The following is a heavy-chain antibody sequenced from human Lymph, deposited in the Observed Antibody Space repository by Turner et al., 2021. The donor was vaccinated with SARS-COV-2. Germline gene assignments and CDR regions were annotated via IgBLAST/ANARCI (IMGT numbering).Heavy chain of an antibody. D-gene: IGHD3-10*01. J-gene: IGHJ6*02. CDR3: ARYASGGYFYYGMDV. Sequence: QVQLVEYGGGVVQPARHLRLSCAASGFTFSTYAIYWVRQAPCKGLEWVAVISYDGINKYYADSVKGRFTISRDNSKNTLYLQMNSLRAEDTAVYYCARYASGGYFYYGMDVWGQGTTVTVSS. V-gene: IGHV3-30*04. CDR2: ISYDGINK. CDR1: GFTFSTYA.